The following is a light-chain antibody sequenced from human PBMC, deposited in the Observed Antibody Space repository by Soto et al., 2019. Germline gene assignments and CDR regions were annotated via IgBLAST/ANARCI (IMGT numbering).Light chain of an antibody. CDR2: EVV. V-gene: IGLV2-8*01. Sequence: QSVLTQPPSASGSPGQSVTISCTGTKNDIGVYDFVSWYQHHPGKAPRLIIYEVVQRPSGVPDRFSGSKSGNTASLTVSGLQAADEADYFCKSYAGSNTYVFGSGTKLPVL. CDR1: KNDIGVYDF. J-gene: IGLJ1*01. CDR3: KSYAGSNTYV.